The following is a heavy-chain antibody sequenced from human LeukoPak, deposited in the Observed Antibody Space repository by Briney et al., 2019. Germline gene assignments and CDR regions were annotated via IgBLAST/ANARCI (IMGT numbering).Heavy chain of an antibody. J-gene: IGHJ3*02. CDR3: ARLRAWGAFDI. D-gene: IGHD4-17*01. V-gene: IGHV3-66*02. Sequence: GGSLRLSCAASGFTVSSNYMSWVRQAPGKGLEWVSVIYSGGSTYYADSVKGRFTISRDNSKSTLYLQMNSLRAEDTAVYYCARLRAWGAFDIWGQGTMVTVSS. CDR1: GFTVSSNY. CDR2: IYSGGST.